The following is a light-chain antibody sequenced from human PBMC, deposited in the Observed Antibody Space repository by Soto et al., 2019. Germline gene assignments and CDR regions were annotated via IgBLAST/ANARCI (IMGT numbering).Light chain of an antibody. CDR2: STN. CDR1: SGSVSTSYY. V-gene: IGLV8-61*01. Sequence: QAVVTQEPSFSVSPGGTATLTCGLSSGSVSTSYYPSWYQQTPGQAPRTLIYSTNTRSSGVPDRFSGSILGNKAALTITGAQADDESDYYCVLYMGSGIGVFGGGTKVTVL. CDR3: VLYMGSGIGV. J-gene: IGLJ2*01.